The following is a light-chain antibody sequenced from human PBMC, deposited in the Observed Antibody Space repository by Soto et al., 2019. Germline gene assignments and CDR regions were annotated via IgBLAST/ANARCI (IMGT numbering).Light chain of an antibody. CDR2: DAS. Sequence: DIQMTQSPSILSASVGDRVTITCLASQSVSSWLAWYQQKPGKAPKLLIYDASSLESGVPSRFSGSGSGTEFTLTISSLQPDDFATFYCQQYNSHSKTFGQGTKVDIK. CDR3: QQYNSHSKT. V-gene: IGKV1-5*01. CDR1: QSVSSW. J-gene: IGKJ1*01.